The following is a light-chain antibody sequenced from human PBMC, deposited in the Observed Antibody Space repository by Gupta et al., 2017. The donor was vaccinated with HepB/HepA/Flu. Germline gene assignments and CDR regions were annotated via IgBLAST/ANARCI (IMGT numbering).Light chain of an antibody. V-gene: IGKV3-11*01. CDR3: QQRSNWPPWT. CDR1: QSVSSY. J-gene: IGKJ1*01. CDR2: DAS. Sequence: EIVLTQSPATLSLSPGERATFSCRASQSVSSYSAWYQQKPGQAPRLLIYDASNRATGIPARFSGSGSGTDFTLTISSLEPEDFAVYYCQQRSNWPPWTFGQGTKVEIK.